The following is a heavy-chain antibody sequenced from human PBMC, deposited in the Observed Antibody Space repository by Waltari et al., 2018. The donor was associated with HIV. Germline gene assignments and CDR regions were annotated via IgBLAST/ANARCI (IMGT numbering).Heavy chain of an antibody. V-gene: IGHV1-46*03. D-gene: IGHD2-15*01. J-gene: IGHJ3*02. CDR1: GYTFIDNY. CDR3: ARQWWSEGAFDI. CDR2: VNPGSGNT. Sequence: QLVQSGAEVKKPGTSVKVSCKASGYTFIDNYIHWVRQAPGQGLEWMGVVNPGSGNTNYAQKFQGRLTMTRDTSTSTVYIELSSLRSEDTAIYYCARQWWSEGAFDIWGQGTTVTVSS.